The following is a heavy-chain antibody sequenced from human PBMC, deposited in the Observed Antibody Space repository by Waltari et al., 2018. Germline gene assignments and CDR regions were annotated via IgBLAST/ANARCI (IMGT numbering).Heavy chain of an antibody. CDR2: ISYDGSNK. CDR1: GFTFSSYA. J-gene: IGHJ4*02. V-gene: IGHV3-30-3*01. Sequence: QVQLVESGGGVVQHGRSLRLSCAASGFTFSSYAMHWVRQAPGKGLEWVAVISYDGSNKYYADSVKGRFTISRDNSKNTLYLQMNSLRAEDTAVYYCASVAARHYWGQGTLVTVSS. D-gene: IGHD6-6*01. CDR3: ASVAARHY.